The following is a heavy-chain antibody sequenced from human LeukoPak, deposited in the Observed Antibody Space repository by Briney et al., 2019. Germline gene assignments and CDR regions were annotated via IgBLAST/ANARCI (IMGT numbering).Heavy chain of an antibody. J-gene: IGHJ5*02. CDR3: ATARAGAAFRWFDP. CDR1: GGSFSGYY. CDR2: INHSGST. Sequence: SETLSLTCAVYGGSFSGYYWSWIRQPPWKGLEWIGEINHSGSTNYNPSLKSRVTISVDTSKNQFSLKLSSVTAADTAVYYCATARAGAAFRWFDPWGQGTLVTVSS. D-gene: IGHD6-19*01. V-gene: IGHV4-34*01.